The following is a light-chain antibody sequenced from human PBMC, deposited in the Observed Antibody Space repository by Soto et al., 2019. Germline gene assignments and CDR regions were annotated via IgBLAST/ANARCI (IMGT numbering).Light chain of an antibody. CDR3: QVRTNWSIA. CDR1: QGVSSY. Sequence: EIVLTHSPATLSLSPWEIATLSCGASQGVSSYLAWYQQNPGQAPRLLIYDASNRATGIPARFSGSGSGTDFTHTISSLEPEDFAVYYCQVRTNWSIAFGRGTRLEIK. J-gene: IGKJ5*01. CDR2: DAS. V-gene: IGKV3-11*01.